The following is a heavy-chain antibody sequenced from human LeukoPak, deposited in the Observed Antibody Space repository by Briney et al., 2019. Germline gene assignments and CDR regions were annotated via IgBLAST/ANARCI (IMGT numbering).Heavy chain of an antibody. CDR3: AKDRRVRVVSPDY. V-gene: IGHV3-23*01. J-gene: IGHJ4*02. Sequence: PGGSLRLSCAASGFTYSSYAMNWVRQAPGKGLEWVSGISDSGGSTYYADSVKGRFTISRDNSKNTLSLQMNSLRAEDTAVYYCAKDRRVRVVSPDYWGQGTLVTVSS. D-gene: IGHD2-15*01. CDR1: GFTYSSYA. CDR2: ISDSGGST.